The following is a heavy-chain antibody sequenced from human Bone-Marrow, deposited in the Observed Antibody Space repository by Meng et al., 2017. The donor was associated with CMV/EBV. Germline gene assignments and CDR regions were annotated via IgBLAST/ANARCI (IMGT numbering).Heavy chain of an antibody. V-gene: IGHV4-34*01. CDR2: INHSGST. J-gene: IGHJ6*02. CDR3: ARGDIVVVPAAIIDNGGTDYSGMDA. Sequence: SETLSLTCAVYGGSFSGYYWSWIRQPPGKGLEWIGEINHSGSTNYNPSLKSRVTISVDTSKVQFSLKLGAVTAADTAVYCWARGDIVVVPAAIIDNGGTDYSGMDAWGQETTVTVSS. CDR1: GGSFSGYY. D-gene: IGHD2-2*02.